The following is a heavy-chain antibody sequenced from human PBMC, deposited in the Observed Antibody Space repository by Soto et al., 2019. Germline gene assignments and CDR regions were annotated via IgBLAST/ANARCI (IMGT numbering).Heavy chain of an antibody. CDR1: GYTFTSYD. CDR2: MNPNSGNT. V-gene: IGHV1-8*01. Sequence: ASVKVSCKASGYTFTSYDINWVRQATGQGLEWMGWMNPNSGNTGYAQKFQGRVTMTRNTSISTAYMELSSLRSEDTAVYYCARAPPFPRWLPTPSWFDPWGQGTLVTVAS. CDR3: ARAPPFPRWLPTPSWFDP. J-gene: IGHJ5*02. D-gene: IGHD3-9*01.